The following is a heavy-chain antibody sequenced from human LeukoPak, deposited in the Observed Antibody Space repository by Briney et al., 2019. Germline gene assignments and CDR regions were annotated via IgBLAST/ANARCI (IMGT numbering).Heavy chain of an antibody. CDR2: ISSSSSYI. Sequence: PGGSLRLPCAASGFTLSSYSMNWVRQAPGKGLEWVSSISSSSSYIYYADSVKGRFTISRDNAKNSLYLQMDSLRAEDTAIYYCARGPLNVDTAMDHWGRGTLVTVSS. CDR3: ARGPLNVDTAMDH. CDR1: GFTLSSYS. J-gene: IGHJ4*02. D-gene: IGHD5-18*01. V-gene: IGHV3-21*01.